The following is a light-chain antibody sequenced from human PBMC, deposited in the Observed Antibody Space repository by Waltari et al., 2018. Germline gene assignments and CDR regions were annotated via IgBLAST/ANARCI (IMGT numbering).Light chain of an antibody. Sequence: EIVLTQSPGTLSLSPGERATLSCRASQRVASNYLAWYQQKPGQAPRFLIYATSTRAPGIPDRFSGSGSGTDFTLTISRLEPEDFAVYYCQQNGDASRPRWAFGQGTKVEI. J-gene: IGKJ1*01. CDR3: QQNGDASRPRWA. V-gene: IGKV3-20*01. CDR2: ATS. CDR1: QRVASNY.